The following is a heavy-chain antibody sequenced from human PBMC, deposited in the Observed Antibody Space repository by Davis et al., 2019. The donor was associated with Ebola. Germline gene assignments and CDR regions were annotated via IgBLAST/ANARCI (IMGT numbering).Heavy chain of an antibody. J-gene: IGHJ4*02. V-gene: IGHV3-73*01. CDR1: GFTFSGPA. CDR2: IRSKANSYAT. D-gene: IGHD4-11*01. CDR3: TSRLYSNYDSGDY. Sequence: GESLKISCAASGFTFSGPAMHWVRQASGKGLEWVGRIRSKANSYATAYAASVKGRFTISRDDSKNTAYLQMNSLKTEDTAVYYCTSRLYSNYDSGDYWGQGTLVTVSS.